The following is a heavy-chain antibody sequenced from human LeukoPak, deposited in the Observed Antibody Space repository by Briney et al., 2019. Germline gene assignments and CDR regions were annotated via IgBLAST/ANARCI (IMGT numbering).Heavy chain of an antibody. CDR3: VRGTEEMTTISETFDI. D-gene: IGHD5-24*01. CDR2: IYYSGST. V-gene: IGHV4-59*01. Sequence: SETLSLTCTLSGGSISNYFWTWMRQPPGKRLEWSGYIYYSGSTYYNPSLKSRVTISLDPSKKQFSLKLDSVTAADTAVYYCVRGTEEMTTISETFDIWGQGTMVTVSS. J-gene: IGHJ3*02. CDR1: GGSISNYF.